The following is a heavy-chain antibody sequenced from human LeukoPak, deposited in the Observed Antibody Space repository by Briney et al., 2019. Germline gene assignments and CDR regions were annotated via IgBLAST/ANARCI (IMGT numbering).Heavy chain of an antibody. J-gene: IGHJ3*02. CDR1: GYSFTSNV. Sequence: ASVKVSCKASGYSFTSNVISWVRQAPGQGLEWMGWISAYNGNTNYAQKLQGRVTMTTDTSTSTAYMELRSLRSDDAAVYYCARFGLGKHIEVAGIPFDIWGQGTMVTVSS. CDR2: ISAYNGNT. D-gene: IGHD6-19*01. V-gene: IGHV1-18*01. CDR3: ARFGLGKHIEVAGIPFDI.